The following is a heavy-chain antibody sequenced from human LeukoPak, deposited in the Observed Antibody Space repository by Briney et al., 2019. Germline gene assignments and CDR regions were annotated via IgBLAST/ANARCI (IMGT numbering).Heavy chain of an antibody. V-gene: IGHV4-4*07. J-gene: IGHJ3*02. CDR1: SGSISSYY. Sequence: SETLSLTCTVSSGSISSYYWSWIRQPAGKGLEWIGRIYSSGTTNYNPSLKSRVTMSVDTSKNQFSLKLSSVTAADTAVYYCARLKYCSGGSCYSGAFDIWGQGTMVTVSS. CDR2: IYSSGTT. CDR3: ARLKYCSGGSCYSGAFDI. D-gene: IGHD2-15*01.